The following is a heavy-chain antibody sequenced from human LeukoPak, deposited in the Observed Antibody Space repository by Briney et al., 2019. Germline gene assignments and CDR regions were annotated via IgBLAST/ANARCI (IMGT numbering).Heavy chain of an antibody. CDR1: GYSFTSHY. CDR2: INPTGSST. V-gene: IGHV1-46*01. Sequence: GASVKVSCKASGYSFTSHYMHWVRQAPGQGLEWLGLINPTGSSTLYAQKFQGRVTMTRDMSTTTDYMELSSLRSDDTAVYYCARDNSVGDVAWWFDPWGQGTLVTVSP. J-gene: IGHJ5*02. CDR3: ARDNSVGDVAWWFDP. D-gene: IGHD1-26*01.